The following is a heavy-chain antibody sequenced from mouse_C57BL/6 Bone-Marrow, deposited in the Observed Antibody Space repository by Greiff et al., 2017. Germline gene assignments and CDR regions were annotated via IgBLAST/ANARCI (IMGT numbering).Heavy chain of an antibody. D-gene: IGHD1-1*01. V-gene: IGHV5-2*01. CDR3: AILDYYGSSYAMDY. Sequence: EVKLVESGGGLVQPGESLKLSCESNEYEFPSHDMSWVRKTPEKRLELVAAINSDGGSTSYPDTMERRFIISRDKTKKTLYLQMSSLRSEDTALYYCAILDYYGSSYAMDYWGQGTSVTVSS. J-gene: IGHJ4*01. CDR2: INSDGGST. CDR1: EYEFPSHD.